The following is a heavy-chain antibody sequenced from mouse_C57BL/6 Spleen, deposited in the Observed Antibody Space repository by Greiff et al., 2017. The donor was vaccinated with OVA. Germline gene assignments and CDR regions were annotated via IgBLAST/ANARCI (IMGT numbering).Heavy chain of an antibody. Sequence: VQLQQSGPELVKPGASVKISCKASGYTFTDYYMNWVKQSHGKSLEWIGDINPNNGGTSYNQKFKGKATLTVDKSSSTAYMELRSLTSEDSAVYYCARKGDYDYGFAYWGQGTLVTVSA. CDR3: ARKGDYDYGFAY. CDR2: INPNNGGT. J-gene: IGHJ3*01. CDR1: GYTFTDYY. D-gene: IGHD2-4*01. V-gene: IGHV1-26*01.